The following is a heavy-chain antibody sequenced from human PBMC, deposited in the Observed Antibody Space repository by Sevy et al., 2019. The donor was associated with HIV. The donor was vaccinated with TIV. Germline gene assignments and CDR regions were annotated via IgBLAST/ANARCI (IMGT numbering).Heavy chain of an antibody. CDR1: GFTFSAYS. V-gene: IGHV3-48*01. D-gene: IGHD2-21*01. CDR2: IGRSSGTI. J-gene: IGHJ5*01. Sequence: GGSLRLSCAASGFTFSAYSMNWVRQAPGKGLEWVSYIGRSSGTIYYADSVKGQFTISRDNAKSALYLQMNGLRAEDTAVYYCAGAGGDCYSKNECWFVSWGQGTLVTVSS. CDR3: AGAGGDCYSKNECWFVS.